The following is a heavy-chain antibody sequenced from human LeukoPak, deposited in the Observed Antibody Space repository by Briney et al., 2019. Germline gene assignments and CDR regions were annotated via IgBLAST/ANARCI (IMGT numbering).Heavy chain of an antibody. J-gene: IGHJ4*02. V-gene: IGHV5-51*01. D-gene: IGHD6-13*01. CDR3: ARLRSSSWYTVDY. CDR1: GYTFPYYW. CDR2: IYPDDSDT. Sequence: GESLKISCKGSGYTFPYYWIAWVRQMPGKGLEWMGIIYPDDSDTRYSPSFQGLVTISADRSITTAYLQWSSLKASDTAMYYCARLRSSSWYTVDYWGQGTLVTVSS.